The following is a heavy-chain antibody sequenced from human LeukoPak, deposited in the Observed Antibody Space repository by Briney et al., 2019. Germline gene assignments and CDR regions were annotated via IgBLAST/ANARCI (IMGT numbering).Heavy chain of an antibody. V-gene: IGHV3-30*02. D-gene: IGHD5/OR15-5a*01. CDR3: AKGLDYYMDV. Sequence: ETGGSLRLSCAPSGFTFSSYGMHWVRQAPGKGLEWVAFIRYDGSNKYYADSVKGRFTISRDNSKNTLYLQMNSLRAEDTAVYYCAKGLDYYMDVWGKGTTVTISS. CDR1: GFTFSSYG. CDR2: IRYDGSNK. J-gene: IGHJ6*03.